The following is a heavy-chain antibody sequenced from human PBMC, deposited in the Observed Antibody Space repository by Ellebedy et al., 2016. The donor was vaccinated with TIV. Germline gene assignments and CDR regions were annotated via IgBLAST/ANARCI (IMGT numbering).Heavy chain of an antibody. V-gene: IGHV4-38-2*02. Sequence: SETLSLTXTVSGYSISSDYYWGWIRQPPGKGLEWIGSMYHSGSTYYNPSLKSRVTISVDTFKNQFSLKLNSVTAADTAVYFCARAPSFGTGAYWIDSWGPGTLVSVSS. CDR2: MYHSGST. CDR3: ARAPSFGTGAYWIDS. J-gene: IGHJ4*02. CDR1: GYSISSDYY. D-gene: IGHD3-10*01.